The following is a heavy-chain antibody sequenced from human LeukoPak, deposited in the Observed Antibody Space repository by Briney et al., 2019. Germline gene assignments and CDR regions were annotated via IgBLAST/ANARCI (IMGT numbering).Heavy chain of an antibody. CDR2: ISDSGGTT. V-gene: IGHV3-23*01. J-gene: IGHJ4*02. D-gene: IGHD3-16*01. Sequence: GGSLRLSCAVSGITLSNYGMSWVRQAPGKGLQWVAGISDSGGTTKYADSVKGRFTISRDNPRSTLYLQMSSLRPEDTAFYYCARSPLSTLKSFDSWGQGTLVTVSS. CDR3: ARSPLSTLKSFDS. CDR1: GITLSNYG.